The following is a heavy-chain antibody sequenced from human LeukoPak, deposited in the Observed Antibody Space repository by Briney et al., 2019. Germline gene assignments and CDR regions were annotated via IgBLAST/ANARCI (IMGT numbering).Heavy chain of an antibody. CDR1: GFTFSSYA. Sequence: GGSLRLSCEGSGFTFSSYAMSWVRQAPGKGLEWVSAISGSGGSTYYADSVKGRFTISRDNSKNTLYLQMNSLRAEDTAVYYCAKDHEEWLVRGSWFDPWGQGTLVTVSS. CDR3: AKDHEEWLVRGSWFDP. D-gene: IGHD6-19*01. CDR2: ISGSGGST. J-gene: IGHJ5*02. V-gene: IGHV3-23*01.